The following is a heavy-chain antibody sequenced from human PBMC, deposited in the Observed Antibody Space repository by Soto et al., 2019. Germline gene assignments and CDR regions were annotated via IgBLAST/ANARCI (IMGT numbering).Heavy chain of an antibody. D-gene: IGHD6-19*01. CDR2: IYYSGST. V-gene: IGHV4-59*01. J-gene: IGHJ5*02. CDR3: ARGGQWLVNWFDP. CDR1: GGSISSYY. Sequence: SETLSLTCTVSGGSISSYYWSWIRQPPGKGLEWIGYIYYSGSTNYNPSLKSRVTISVDTSKNQFSLKLSSVTAADTAVYYCARGGQWLVNWFDPWGQGTLVTFS.